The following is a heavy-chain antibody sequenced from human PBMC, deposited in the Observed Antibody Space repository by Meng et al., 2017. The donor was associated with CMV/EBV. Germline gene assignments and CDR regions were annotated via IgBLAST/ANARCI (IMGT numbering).Heavy chain of an antibody. D-gene: IGHD6-13*01. CDR2: IIPILGIA. CDR3: ARDAQQLGHDY. V-gene: IGHV1-69*10. Sequence: SVKVSCKASGGTFSSYAISWVRQAPGQGLEWMGGIIPILGIANYAQKFQGRVTITANKSTSTAYMELSSLRSEDTAVYYCARDAQQLGHDYWGQGTLVTVSS. CDR1: GGTFSSYA. J-gene: IGHJ4*02.